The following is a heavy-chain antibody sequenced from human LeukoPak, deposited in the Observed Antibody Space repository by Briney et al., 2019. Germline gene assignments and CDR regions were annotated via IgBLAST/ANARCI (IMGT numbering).Heavy chain of an antibody. Sequence: GGSLRLSCAASGFTFSSYWMSWVRQAPGKGLEWVANIKQDGSEKYYVDSVKGRFTISRDNAKNSLYLQMNSLRAEDTAVYYCARGLYTSGWSSFDNWGQGTLVTVSS. CDR3: ARGLYTSGWSSFDN. J-gene: IGHJ4*02. V-gene: IGHV3-7*02. D-gene: IGHD6-19*01. CDR1: GFTFSSYW. CDR2: IKQDGSEK.